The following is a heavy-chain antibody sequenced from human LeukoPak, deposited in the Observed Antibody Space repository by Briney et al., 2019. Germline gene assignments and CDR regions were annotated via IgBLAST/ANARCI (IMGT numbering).Heavy chain of an antibody. V-gene: IGHV7-4-1*02. J-gene: IGHJ5*02. CDR1: GYTFTTYA. Sequence: ASVKVSCKSSGYTFTTYAMNWVRQAPGQGLEWMGWINTNTGNPTYAQGFTGRFVFSLDTSVSTAYLQISSLKAEDTAVYYCARDYGVDTAMVLFDPWGQGTLVTVSS. CDR2: INTNTGNP. CDR3: ARDYGVDTAMVLFDP. D-gene: IGHD5-18*01.